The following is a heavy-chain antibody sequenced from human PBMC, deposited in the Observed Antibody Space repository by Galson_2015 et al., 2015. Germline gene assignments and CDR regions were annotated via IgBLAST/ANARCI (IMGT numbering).Heavy chain of an antibody. J-gene: IGHJ6*02. CDR3: ARDSVAAAKLYYYYGMDV. Sequence: SLRLSCAASGFTFSSYGMHWVRQAPGKGLEWVAVIWYDGSNKYYADSVKGRFTFSRDNSKNTLYLQMNSLRAEDTAVYYCARDSVAAAKLYYYYGMDVWGQGTTVTVSS. D-gene: IGHD2-15*01. V-gene: IGHV3-33*01. CDR1: GFTFSSYG. CDR2: IWYDGSNK.